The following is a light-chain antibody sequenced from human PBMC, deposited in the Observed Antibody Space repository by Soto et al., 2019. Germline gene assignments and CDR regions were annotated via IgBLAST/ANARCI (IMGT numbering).Light chain of an antibody. CDR2: RNN. CDR3: AAWDGNLNGVV. J-gene: IGLJ3*02. V-gene: IGLV1-44*01. CDR1: SSNIGSNT. Sequence: QAVVTQPPSASGTPGQRVTISCSGSSSNIGSNTVDWYQQLPATAPKLLIYRNNQRPSGVPERFSGSKSGTSASLAISGLQSEDEADYYCAAWDGNLNGVVFGGGTQLTVL.